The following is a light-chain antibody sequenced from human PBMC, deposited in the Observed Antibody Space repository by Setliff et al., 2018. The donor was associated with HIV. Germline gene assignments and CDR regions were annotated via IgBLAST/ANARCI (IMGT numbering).Light chain of an antibody. CDR1: SSDVGGYNY. CDR2: DVS. J-gene: IGLJ1*01. Sequence: SVLTQPRSVSGSPGQSVTISCTGTSSDVGGYNYVSWYQQHPGKAPKLMIYDVSKRPSGVPDRFSGSKSGNTASLTISGLQAEDEADYYCCSYAGSSSYVFGTGTKAPS. CDR3: CSYAGSSSYV. V-gene: IGLV2-11*01.